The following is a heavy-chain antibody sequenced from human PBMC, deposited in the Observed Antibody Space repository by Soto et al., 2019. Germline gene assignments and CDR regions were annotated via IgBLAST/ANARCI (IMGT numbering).Heavy chain of an antibody. D-gene: IGHD2-15*01. V-gene: IGHV3-66*01. CDR2: IYSGGST. Sequence: ETLSLSCAASGFIVSSNYMSWVRQAPGKGLEWVSVIYSGGSTFYADSVKGRFIISRDDSKNTLFLQMNSLRAEDTAVYYCATAKLLLPWLFDYWGQGTLVTVSS. CDR1: GFIVSSNY. J-gene: IGHJ4*02. CDR3: ATAKLLLPWLFDY.